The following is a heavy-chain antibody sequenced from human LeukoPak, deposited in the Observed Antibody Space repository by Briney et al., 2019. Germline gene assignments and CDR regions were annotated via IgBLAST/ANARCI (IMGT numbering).Heavy chain of an antibody. Sequence: PSETLSLICTVSDGSISSYYWSWIRQPPGKGLEWIGYIYTRGSTNYNPSLKSRVTISVDTSKNEISLKLSSVTAADTAVYYCARHAGYCSGGSCDRWFDPWGQGTLVTVSS. CDR3: ARHAGYCSGGSCDRWFDP. D-gene: IGHD2-15*01. J-gene: IGHJ5*02. CDR2: IYTRGST. V-gene: IGHV4-4*09. CDR1: DGSISSYY.